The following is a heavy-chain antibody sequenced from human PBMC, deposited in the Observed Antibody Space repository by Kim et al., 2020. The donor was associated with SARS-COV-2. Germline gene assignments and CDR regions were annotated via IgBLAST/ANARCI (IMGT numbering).Heavy chain of an antibody. CDR1: GFTFDDYA. V-gene: IGHV3-9*01. CDR2: ISWNSGSI. D-gene: IGHD2-15*01. J-gene: IGHJ4*02. Sequence: GGSLRLSCAASGFTFDDYAMHWVRQAPGKGLEWVSGISWNSGSIGYADSVKGRFTISRDNAKNSLYLQMNSLRAEDTALYYCAKDTSEGSSTLWYWGQGTLVTVSS. CDR3: AKDTSEGSSTLWY.